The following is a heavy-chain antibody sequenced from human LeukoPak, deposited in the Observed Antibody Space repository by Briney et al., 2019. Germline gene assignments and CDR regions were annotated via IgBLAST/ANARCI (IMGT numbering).Heavy chain of an antibody. CDR3: AKTWVPTTVTTFDY. D-gene: IGHD4-17*01. J-gene: IGHJ4*02. CDR1: GFTFSSYA. V-gene: IGHV3-23*01. CDR2: INGSGGST. Sequence: GGSLRLPCAASGFTFSSYAMSWVRQAPGKGLEWVSAINGSGGSTYYADSVKGRFTISRDNSKNTLYLQMNSLRAEDTAVYYCAKTWVPTTVTTFDYWGQGTLVTVSS.